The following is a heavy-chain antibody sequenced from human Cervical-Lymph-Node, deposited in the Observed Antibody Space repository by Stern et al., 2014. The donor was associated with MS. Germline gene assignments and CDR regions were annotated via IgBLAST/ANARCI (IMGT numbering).Heavy chain of an antibody. J-gene: IGHJ6*02. CDR2: ITSTGYR. Sequence: EVQLVVSGGGVVQPGRSLRLSCAASGFTFSSYNMNWVRQAPGTGLEWVSSITSTGYRYNADSLKGRFTISRDNAKNSLYLHMNSLRAEDTAVYYCARDDLRSYYGMDVWGQGTTVTVSS. CDR3: ARDDLRSYYGMDV. V-gene: IGHV3-21*01. CDR1: GFTFSSYN.